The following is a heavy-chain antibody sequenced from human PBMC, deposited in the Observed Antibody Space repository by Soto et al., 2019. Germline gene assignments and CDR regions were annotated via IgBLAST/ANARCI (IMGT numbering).Heavy chain of an antibody. CDR2: ISAYNGNT. CDR3: ARVKQQVADYYNYDGMDV. CDR1: GYTFTSYG. V-gene: IGHV1-18*04. Sequence: ASVKVSCKASGYTFTSYGISWVRQAPGQGLEWMGWISAYNGNTNYAQKLQGRVTMTTDTSTSTAYMELRSLRSDDTAVYYCARVKQQVADYYNYDGMDVWGQGXTVTVYS. D-gene: IGHD6-13*01. J-gene: IGHJ6*02.